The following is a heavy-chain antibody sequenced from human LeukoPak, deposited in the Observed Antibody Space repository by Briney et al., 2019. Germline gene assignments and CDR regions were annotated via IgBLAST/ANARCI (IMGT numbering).Heavy chain of an antibody. Sequence: KPSETLSLTCTVSGGSISSYYWSWIRQPPGKGLEWIGYIYYSGSTNYNPSLKSRVTISVDTSKNQFSLKLSSVTAADTAVYYCARYSRYSSGAFDYWGQGTLVTVSS. V-gene: IGHV4-59*08. D-gene: IGHD6-19*01. CDR1: GGSISSYY. CDR3: ARYSRYSSGAFDY. CDR2: IYYSGST. J-gene: IGHJ4*02.